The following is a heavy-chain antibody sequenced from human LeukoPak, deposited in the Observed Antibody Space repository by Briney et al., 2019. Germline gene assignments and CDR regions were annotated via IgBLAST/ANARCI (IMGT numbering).Heavy chain of an antibody. CDR1: GFTFSSYA. CDR2: ISGSGGST. CDR3: ARIARYSSSWYDYYGMDV. Sequence: GGSLRLSCAASGFTFSSYAMSWVGQAPGKGLEWVSAISGSGGSTYYADSVKGRFTISRDNSKNTLYLQMNSLRAEDTAVYYCARIARYSSSWYDYYGMDVWGQGTTVTVSS. J-gene: IGHJ6*02. D-gene: IGHD6-13*01. V-gene: IGHV3-23*01.